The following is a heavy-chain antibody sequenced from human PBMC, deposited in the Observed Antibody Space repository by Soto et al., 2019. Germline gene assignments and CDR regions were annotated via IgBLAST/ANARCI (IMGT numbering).Heavy chain of an antibody. D-gene: IGHD2-2*01. CDR1: GFTFSSYW. J-gene: IGHJ6*04. Sequence: GGSLRLSCAASGFTFSSYWMHWVRQAPGKGLVWVSRINSDGSSTSYADSVKGRFTISRDNAKNTLYLQMNSLRAEDTAVYYCARVSEYQLPAKMDVWGKGTTVTVSS. CDR3: ARVSEYQLPAKMDV. V-gene: IGHV3-74*01. CDR2: INSDGSST.